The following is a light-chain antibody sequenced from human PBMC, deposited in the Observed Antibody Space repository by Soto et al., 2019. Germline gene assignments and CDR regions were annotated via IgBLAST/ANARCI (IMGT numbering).Light chain of an antibody. Sequence: QSALTQPASVSGSPGQSITISCTGASSDLGDYNYVSWYQQHPGKAPKLMIYDVSSRPSGVSDRFSGSKSGNTASLTISGLQAEAEADYYCTSYTTTGTYVFATGTKLTVL. CDR3: TSYTTTGTYV. V-gene: IGLV2-14*03. CDR1: SSDLGDYNY. J-gene: IGLJ1*01. CDR2: DVS.